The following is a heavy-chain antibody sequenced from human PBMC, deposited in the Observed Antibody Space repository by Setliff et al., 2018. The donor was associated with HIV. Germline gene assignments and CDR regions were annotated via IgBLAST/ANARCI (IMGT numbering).Heavy chain of an antibody. CDR3: ARHVRARWFDP. D-gene: IGHD3-10*02. Sequence: SETLSLTCAVYGGSLSGYSWNWIRRPPGEGLEWIGSIDYSGNTYYSPSVNSRVTISVDTSKNQFSLILTSVTAADTAVYYCARHVRARWFDPWGQGTLVTVSS. V-gene: IGHV4-34*01. J-gene: IGHJ5*02. CDR2: IDYSGNT. CDR1: GGSLSGYS.